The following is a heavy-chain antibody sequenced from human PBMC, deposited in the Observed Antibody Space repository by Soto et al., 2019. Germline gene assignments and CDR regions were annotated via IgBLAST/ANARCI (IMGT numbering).Heavy chain of an antibody. Sequence: QVQLVESGGGVVQPGRSLRLSCAASGFTFSRYGMHWVRQAPGKGLEWLAFTSYDGSSKFYADSVKGRFTISRDNSENTLYLQMNGLRVEDTAMYYCAKEDLFHPFDYWGQGTLVTVSS. D-gene: IGHD3-10*01. CDR1: GFTFSRYG. CDR3: AKEDLFHPFDY. V-gene: IGHV3-30*18. CDR2: TSYDGSSK. J-gene: IGHJ4*02.